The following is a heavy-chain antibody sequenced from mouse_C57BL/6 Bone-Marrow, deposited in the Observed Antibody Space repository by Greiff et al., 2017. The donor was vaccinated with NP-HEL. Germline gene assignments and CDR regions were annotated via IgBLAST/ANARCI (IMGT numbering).Heavy chain of an antibody. CDR1: GYTFTSYW. D-gene: IGHD2-4*01. CDR3: ARWGVYYDYPYAMDY. Sequence: QVQLQQPGAELVRPGTSVKLSCKASGYTFTSYWMHWVKQRPGQGLEWIGVIDPSDSYTNYNQQFKGKATLTVDTSSSTAYMQLSSLTSEDSAVYYCARWGVYYDYPYAMDYWGQGTSVTVSS. V-gene: IGHV1-59*01. J-gene: IGHJ4*01. CDR2: IDPSDSYT.